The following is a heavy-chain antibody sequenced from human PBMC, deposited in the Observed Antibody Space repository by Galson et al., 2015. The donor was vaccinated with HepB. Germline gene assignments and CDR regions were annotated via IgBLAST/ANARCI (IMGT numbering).Heavy chain of an antibody. CDR3: ARDRLGYCSGGRCYSFDY. CDR1: GFTFSDYY. J-gene: IGHJ4*02. Sequence: SLRLSCAASGFTFSDYYMSWIRQAPGKGLERVSYISSSSSYTNYADSVKGRFTISRDNAKNSLYLQMNSLRAEDTAVYYCARDRLGYCSGGRCYSFDYWGQGTLVTVSS. CDR2: ISSSSSYT. D-gene: IGHD2-15*01. V-gene: IGHV3-11*05.